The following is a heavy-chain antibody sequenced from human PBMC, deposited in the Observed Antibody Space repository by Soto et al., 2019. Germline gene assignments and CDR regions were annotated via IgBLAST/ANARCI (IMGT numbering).Heavy chain of an antibody. Sequence: PGGSLRLSCAASGFTFSSYWMSWVRQAPGKGLEWVANIKQDGSEKYYVDSVKGRFTISRDNAKNSLYLQMNSLRAEDTAVYYCARFQYQLPYNWFDPWGQGTLVTVSS. CDR1: GFTFSSYW. J-gene: IGHJ5*02. D-gene: IGHD2-2*01. CDR3: ARFQYQLPYNWFDP. CDR2: IKQDGSEK. V-gene: IGHV3-7*03.